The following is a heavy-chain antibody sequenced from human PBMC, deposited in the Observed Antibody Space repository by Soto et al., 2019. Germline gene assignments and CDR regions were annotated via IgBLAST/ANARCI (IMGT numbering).Heavy chain of an antibody. D-gene: IGHD3-16*02. Sequence: PGGSLRLSCAASGFTVSSNYMSWVRQAPGKGLEWVSVIYSGGSTYYADSVKGRFTISRDNSKNTLYLQMNSLRAEDTAVYYCARDGIWGSYRTHGLDPRTDGPQAPFDYWGQGTLVTVSS. CDR3: ARDGIWGSYRTHGLDPRTDGPQAPFDY. J-gene: IGHJ4*02. CDR2: IYSGGST. CDR1: GFTVSSNY. V-gene: IGHV3-66*01.